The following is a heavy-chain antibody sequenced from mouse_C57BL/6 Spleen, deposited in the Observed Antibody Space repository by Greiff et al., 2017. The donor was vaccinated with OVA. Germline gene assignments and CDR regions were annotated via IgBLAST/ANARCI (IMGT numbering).Heavy chain of an antibody. Sequence: EVKLMESGGGLVQPGGSMKLSCVASGFTFSNYWMNWVRQSPEKGLEWVAQIRLKSDNYATHYAESVKGRFTISRDDSNSSLYLQMNNLRAEDTGIYYCTTRDDYYYYAMDYWGQGTSVTVSS. J-gene: IGHJ4*01. CDR2: IRLKSDNYAT. V-gene: IGHV6-3*01. D-gene: IGHD2-4*01. CDR1: GFTFSNYW. CDR3: TTRDDYYYYAMDY.